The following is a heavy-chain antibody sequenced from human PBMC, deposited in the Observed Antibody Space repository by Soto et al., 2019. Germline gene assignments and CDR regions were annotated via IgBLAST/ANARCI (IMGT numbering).Heavy chain of an antibody. V-gene: IGHV4-30-2*01. CDR1: GGSISSGGYS. CDR3: ATLTGDPLALIAFDI. CDR2: IYHSGST. D-gene: IGHD7-27*01. J-gene: IGHJ3*02. Sequence: SETLSLTCAVSGGSISSGGYSWSWIRQPPGKGLEWIGYIYHSGSTYYNPSLKSRVTISVDRSKNQFSLKLSSVTAADTAVYYCATLTGDPLALIAFDIWGQGTMVTVSS.